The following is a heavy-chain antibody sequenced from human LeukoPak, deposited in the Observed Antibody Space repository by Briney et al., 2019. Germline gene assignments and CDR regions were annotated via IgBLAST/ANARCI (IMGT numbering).Heavy chain of an antibody. Sequence: PSETLSLTCTVSGGPISSYYWSWIRQPPGKGLEWIGYIYYSGSTNYNPSLKSRVTMSVDTSKNQFSLKLSSVTAADTAVYYCARGGRYSSSWRYYYYYMDVWGKGTTVTTSS. CDR3: ARGGRYSSSWRYYYYYMDV. V-gene: IGHV4-59*12. D-gene: IGHD6-13*01. J-gene: IGHJ6*03. CDR1: GGPISSYY. CDR2: IYYSGST.